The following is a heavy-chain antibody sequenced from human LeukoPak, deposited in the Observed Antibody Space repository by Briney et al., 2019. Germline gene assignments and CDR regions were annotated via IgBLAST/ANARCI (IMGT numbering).Heavy chain of an antibody. CDR2: IYYSGST. J-gene: IGHJ4*02. D-gene: IGHD6-19*01. CDR1: GGSISSYY. V-gene: IGHV4-59*01. CDR3: ARGFYSGWEFSPFDY. Sequence: PSETLPLTCTVSGGSISSYYWSWIRQPPGKGLEWIGYIYYSGSTNYNPSLKSRVTISVDTSKNQFSLKLSSVTAADTAVYYCARGFYSGWEFSPFDYWGQGTLVTVSS.